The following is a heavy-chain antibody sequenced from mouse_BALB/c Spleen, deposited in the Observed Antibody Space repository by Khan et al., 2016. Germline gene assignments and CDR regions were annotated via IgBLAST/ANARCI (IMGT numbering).Heavy chain of an antibody. CDR1: GYTFTSYY. CDR3: AREPFAY. J-gene: IGHJ3*01. CDR2: INPSNGGT. Sequence: QVQLQQSGAELVKPGTSVRLSCKASGYTFTSYYMYWVKQRPGQGLEWIGEINPSNGGTNYNEKFKSKTTLTVDKSSTTAYMQLSSLTSADSAVXRCAREPFAYWGQGTPVTVSS. V-gene: IGHV1-53*01.